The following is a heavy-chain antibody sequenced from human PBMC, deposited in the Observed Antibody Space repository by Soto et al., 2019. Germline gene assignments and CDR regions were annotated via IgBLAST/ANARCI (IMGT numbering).Heavy chain of an antibody. J-gene: IGHJ6*02. CDR3: VREGILERQGPYYYYYGMDV. D-gene: IGHD1-1*01. CDR1: GFTFSSYS. CDR2: ISSSSSYI. V-gene: IGHV3-21*01. Sequence: GGSLRLSCAASGFTFSSYSMNWVRQAPGKGLEWVSSISSSSSYIYYADSVKGRFTISRDNVKNSLYLQMNSLRAEDTAVYYCVREGILERQGPYYYYYGMDVWGQGTTVTVSS.